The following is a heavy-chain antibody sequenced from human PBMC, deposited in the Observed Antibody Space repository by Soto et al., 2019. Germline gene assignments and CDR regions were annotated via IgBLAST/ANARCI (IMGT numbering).Heavy chain of an antibody. D-gene: IGHD6-19*01. CDR1: GFTFSSYA. Sequence: GGSLRLSCAASGFTFSSYAMHWVRQAPGKGLEWAAVISYDGGIKYYADSVKGRFTISRDKSKNTLDLQMNSRRVEDTAVYYCARTMAVTGPYYFDYWGHGTLVTVSS. J-gene: IGHJ4*01. V-gene: IGHV3-30-3*01. CDR3: ARTMAVTGPYYFDY. CDR2: ISYDGGIK.